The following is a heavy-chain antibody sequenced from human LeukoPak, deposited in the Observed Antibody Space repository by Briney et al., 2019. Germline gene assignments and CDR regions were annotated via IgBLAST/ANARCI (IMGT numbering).Heavy chain of an antibody. J-gene: IGHJ5*02. D-gene: IGHD6-13*01. V-gene: IGHV1-69*06. CDR2: IIPIFGTA. CDR1: GGTLSSYA. CDR3: ALPSWEGIAAAGTVTWFDP. Sequence: SVKVSCKASGGTLSSYAISWVRPAPGQGREWMGRIIPIFGTANYAQKFQGRVTITADKSTSTAYMELSSLRSEDTAVYYCALPSWEGIAAAGTVTWFDPWGQGTLVTVSS.